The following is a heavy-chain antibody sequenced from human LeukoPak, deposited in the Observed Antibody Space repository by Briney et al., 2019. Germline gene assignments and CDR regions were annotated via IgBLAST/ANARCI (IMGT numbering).Heavy chain of an antibody. D-gene: IGHD3-9*01. J-gene: IGHJ6*02. V-gene: IGHV3-30*18. Sequence: GGSLRLSCAASGFTFSSYGMLWVRQAPGKGLEWVAVISYDGSNKYYADSVKGRFTISRDNSKNTLYLQMNSLRAEDTAVYYCAKSFEVSHQYYYGMDVWGQGTTVTVSS. CDR2: ISYDGSNK. CDR3: AKSFEVSHQYYYGMDV. CDR1: GFTFSSYG.